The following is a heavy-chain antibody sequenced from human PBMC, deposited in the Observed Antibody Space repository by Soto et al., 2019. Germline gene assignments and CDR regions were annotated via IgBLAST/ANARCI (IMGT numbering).Heavy chain of an antibody. CDR1: GGSISSYY. CDR2: IYYSGST. Sequence: SETLSLTCTVSGGSISSYYWSWIRQPPGKGLEWIGYIYYSGSTNYNPSLKSRVTISVDTSKNQFSLKLSSVTAADTAVYYCARERREPEYSSSVVNNWFDPWGQGTLVTVSS. V-gene: IGHV4-59*01. J-gene: IGHJ5*02. D-gene: IGHD6-6*01. CDR3: ARERREPEYSSSVVNNWFDP.